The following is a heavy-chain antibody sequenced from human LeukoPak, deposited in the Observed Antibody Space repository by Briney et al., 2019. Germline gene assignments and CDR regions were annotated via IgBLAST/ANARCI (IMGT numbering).Heavy chain of an antibody. V-gene: IGHV4-34*01. CDR2: INHSGST. D-gene: IGHD3-3*01. CDR3: ARVGITIFGVVDFDY. CDR1: GGSFSGYY. J-gene: IGHJ4*02. Sequence: SETLSLTCAVYGGSFSGYYWSWIRQPPGKGLEWIGEINHSGSTNYNPSLKSRVTISVDTSKNQFSLKLSSVPAADTAVYYCARVGITIFGVVDFDYWGQGTLVTVSS.